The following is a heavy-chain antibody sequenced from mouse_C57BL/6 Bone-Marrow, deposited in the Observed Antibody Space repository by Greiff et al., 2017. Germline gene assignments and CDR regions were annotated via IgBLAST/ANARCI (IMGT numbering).Heavy chain of an antibody. D-gene: IGHD2-4*01. V-gene: IGHV1-58*01. Sequence: EVKLMESGAELVRPGSSVKMSCKTSGYTFTSYGINWVKQRPGQGLEWIGYIYIGNGYTEYNEKFKGKATLTSDTSSSTAYMQLSSLTSEDSAIXFCARRGEYDYGYAMDYWGQGTSVTVSS. CDR2: IYIGNGYT. CDR1: GYTFTSYG. CDR3: ARRGEYDYGYAMDY. J-gene: IGHJ4*01.